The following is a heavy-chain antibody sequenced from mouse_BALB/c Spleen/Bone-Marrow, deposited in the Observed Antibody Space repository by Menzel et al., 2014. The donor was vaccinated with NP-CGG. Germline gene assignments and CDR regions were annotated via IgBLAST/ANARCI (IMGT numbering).Heavy chain of an antibody. CDR1: GYTFTSYW. V-gene: IGHV1S41*01. CDR2: IAPGSGST. D-gene: IGHD1-1*01. J-gene: IGHJ4*01. Sequence: DLVKPGASVKLSCKASGYTFTSYWINWIKQRPGQGLEWIGRIAPGSGSTYYDEMFKGKATLTVDTSSGTAYIRLSSLSSEDSAVYFCARSYYGRAMDYWGQGTSVTVSS. CDR3: ARSYYGRAMDY.